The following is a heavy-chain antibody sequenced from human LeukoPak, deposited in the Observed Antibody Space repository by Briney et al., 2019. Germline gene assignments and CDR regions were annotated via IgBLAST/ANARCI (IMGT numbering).Heavy chain of an antibody. CDR2: IYYSWTT. J-gene: IGHJ4*02. D-gene: IGHD2/OR15-2a*01. Sequence: SETLSLTCTVSAGAITRTSYFWGWIRQSPGKGLEWIGSIYYSWTTYYNPSLKSRVPISVDTSKNQFSLHLNSVTAADTAVYYCASLGPYSTTWYGDYWGQGSQVTVSS. V-gene: IGHV4-39*01. CDR1: AGAITRTSYF. CDR3: ASLGPYSTTWYGDY.